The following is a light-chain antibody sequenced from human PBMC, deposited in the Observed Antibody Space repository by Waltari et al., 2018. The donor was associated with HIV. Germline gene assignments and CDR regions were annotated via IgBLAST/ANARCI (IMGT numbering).Light chain of an antibody. V-gene: IGKV1-39*01. CDR3: QQSYSTPRMYT. J-gene: IGKJ2*01. CDR2: AAS. Sequence: DIQMTQSPSSLSASVGDRVTITCRASQSISSYLNWYQQKPGKAPKLLIYAASSLQSGVPSRFSGSVSGTDFTLSISSLLPEDFATYYCQQSYSTPRMYTFGQGTKLEIK. CDR1: QSISSY.